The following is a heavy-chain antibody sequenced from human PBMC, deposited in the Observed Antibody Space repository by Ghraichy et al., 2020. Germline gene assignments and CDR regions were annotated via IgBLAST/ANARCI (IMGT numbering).Heavy chain of an antibody. V-gene: IGHV1-18*01. Sequence: ASVKVSCKTSGYTFISYDISWVRQAPGQGLEWMGWISGYTGNIKYAQKLQGRVTMTTDTSTNTAYMELRSLRSDDTAVYYCARDLYSGSYHDYWGQGTLVTVSS. J-gene: IGHJ4*02. CDR3: ARDLYSGSYHDY. D-gene: IGHD1-26*01. CDR1: GYTFISYD. CDR2: ISGYTGNI.